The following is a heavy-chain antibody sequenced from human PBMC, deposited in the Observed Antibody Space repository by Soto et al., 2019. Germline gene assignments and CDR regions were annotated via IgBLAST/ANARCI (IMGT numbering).Heavy chain of an antibody. CDR1: GYTFSNYG. CDR2: ISPYNGNT. V-gene: IGHV1-18*01. Sequence: ASVKVSCKASGYTFSNYGFNWVRQAPGQGLEWMGWISPYNGNTNYAQKLQDRVTMTTDTSTTTAYMELRSLRSDDTAVYYCARVGQITMVRGVMDYWGQGTLVTVSS. D-gene: IGHD3-10*01. J-gene: IGHJ4*02. CDR3: ARVGQITMVRGVMDY.